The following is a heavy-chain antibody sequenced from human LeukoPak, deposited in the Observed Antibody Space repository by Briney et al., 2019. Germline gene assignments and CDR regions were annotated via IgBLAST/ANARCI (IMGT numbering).Heavy chain of an antibody. CDR3: AREKYCSGGSCYSYDY. V-gene: IGHV3-48*04. D-gene: IGHD2-15*01. CDR2: ISSSSSTI. Sequence: GGSLRLSCAASGSTFTTCNMNWVRQAPGKGLEWVSYISSSSSTINYADSVKGRFTTSRDNAKKSLYLQMNSLRAEDTAVYYCAREKYCSGGSCYSYDYWGQGTLVTVSP. CDR1: GSTFTTCN. J-gene: IGHJ4*02.